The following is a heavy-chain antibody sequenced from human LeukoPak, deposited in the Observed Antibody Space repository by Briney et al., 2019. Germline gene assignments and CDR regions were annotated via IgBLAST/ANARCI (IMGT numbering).Heavy chain of an antibody. CDR1: GFTVSSNY. CDR2: IYSGGST. V-gene: IGHV3-66*01. J-gene: IGHJ4*02. CDR3: ARVGYGDYLYFDY. D-gene: IGHD4-17*01. Sequence: PGGFLRLSCAASGFTVSSNYMSWVRQAPGKGLEWVSVIYSGGSTYYADSVKGRFTISRDNSKNTLYLQMNSLRAEDTAVYYCARVGYGDYLYFDYWGQGILVTVSS.